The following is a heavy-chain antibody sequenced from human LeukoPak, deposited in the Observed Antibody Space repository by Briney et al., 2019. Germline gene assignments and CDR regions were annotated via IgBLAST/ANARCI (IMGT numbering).Heavy chain of an antibody. J-gene: IGHJ4*02. Sequence: SQTLSLTCAISGDSVSSISAAWNWIRQSPSRGLEWLGRTYYRSKWYNDYAVSVKSRITINPDTSKNQFSLQLNSVTPEDTAVYYCARDSPSWDSSGLYFDYWGQGTLVTVSS. CDR2: TYYRSKWYN. D-gene: IGHD6-19*01. V-gene: IGHV6-1*01. CDR3: ARDSPSWDSSGLYFDY. CDR1: GDSVSSISAA.